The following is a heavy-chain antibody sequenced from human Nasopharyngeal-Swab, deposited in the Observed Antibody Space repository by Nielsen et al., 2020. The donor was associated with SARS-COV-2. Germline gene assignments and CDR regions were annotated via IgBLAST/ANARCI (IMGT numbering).Heavy chain of an antibody. CDR3: TTVHGSGQGYYYYYYMDV. CDR2: IKSKTDGGTT. Sequence: GESLKIPCAASGFTFSNSWLNWVRQAPGKGLEWVGGIKSKTDGGTTDYAAPVKGRFTISRDDSKNTLYLQMNSLKTEDTAVYYCTTVHGSGQGYYYYYYMDVWGKGTTVTVSS. CDR1: GFTFSNSW. J-gene: IGHJ6*03. D-gene: IGHD6-19*01. V-gene: IGHV3-15*07.